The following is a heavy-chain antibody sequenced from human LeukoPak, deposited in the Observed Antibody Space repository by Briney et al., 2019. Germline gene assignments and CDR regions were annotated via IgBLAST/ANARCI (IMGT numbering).Heavy chain of an antibody. Sequence: ASVKVSCKASGYTFTSYDINWVRQATGQGLEWMGWMNPNSGNTGYAQKFQGRVTMTRNTSISTAYMELSSLRSEDTAVYYCARGPRGYGSGSHCIGGWFDPWGQGTLVTVSS. CDR2: MNPNSGNT. V-gene: IGHV1-8*01. CDR1: GYTFTSYD. D-gene: IGHD3-10*01. CDR3: ARGPRGYGSGSHCIGGWFDP. J-gene: IGHJ5*02.